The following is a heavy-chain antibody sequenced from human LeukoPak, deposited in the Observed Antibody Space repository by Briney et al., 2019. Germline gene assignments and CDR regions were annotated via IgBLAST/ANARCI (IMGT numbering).Heavy chain of an antibody. V-gene: IGHV3-74*01. CDR1: GFTFSSYS. CDR2: INSDGSST. CDR3: ARGSTIYAVALFDC. D-gene: IGHD6-19*01. Sequence: PGGSLRLSCAASGFTFSSYSMNWVRQAPGKGLVWVSRINSDGSSTNYADSVKGRFTISRDNAKNTLYLQMNSLRADDTAVYYCARGSTIYAVALFDCWGQGTLVTVSS. J-gene: IGHJ4*02.